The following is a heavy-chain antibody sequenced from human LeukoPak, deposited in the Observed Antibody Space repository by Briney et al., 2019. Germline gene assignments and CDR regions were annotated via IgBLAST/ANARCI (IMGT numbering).Heavy chain of an antibody. D-gene: IGHD5-12*01. CDR2: ISSSSATI. V-gene: IGHV3-48*01. CDR3: VRLVGGDIDY. J-gene: IGHJ4*02. Sequence: PGGSLRLSCAASGFTFTTYTMNWVRQAPGKGLEWVSYISSSSATIYYADSVKGRFTISRDNAKNSLYLQMNSLRAEDTAVYYCVRLVGGDIDYWGQGTLVTVSS. CDR1: GFTFTTYT.